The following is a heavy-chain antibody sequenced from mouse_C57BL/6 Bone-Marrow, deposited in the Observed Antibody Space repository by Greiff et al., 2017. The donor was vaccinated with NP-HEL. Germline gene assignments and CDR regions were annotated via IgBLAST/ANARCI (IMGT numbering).Heavy chain of an antibody. CDR3: ARGGDYGSHYAMDY. V-gene: IGHV7-3*01. J-gene: IGHJ4*01. CDR1: GFTFTDYY. CDR2: IRNKANGYTT. Sequence: EVKLVESGGGLVQPGGSLSLSCAASGFTFTDYYMSWVRQPPGKALEWLGFIRNKANGYTTEYSASVKGRFTISRDNSQSILYLQMKALIAEDSATYYCARGGDYGSHYAMDYWGQGTSVTVSS. D-gene: IGHD1-1*01.